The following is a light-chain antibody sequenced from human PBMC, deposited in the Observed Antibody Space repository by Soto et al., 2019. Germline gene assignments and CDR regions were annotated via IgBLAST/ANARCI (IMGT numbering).Light chain of an antibody. CDR1: QSVASN. V-gene: IGKV3-15*01. CDR3: QQYHNWPPQYT. J-gene: IGKJ2*01. Sequence: EIVMTQSPASLSVSPGDGATLSCSARQSVASNVAWYQQKPGQGPRLLIHGASTRAAGVPARFSGSGSATDFTLTISSLQSEDFAVYYCQQYHNWPPQYTFGQGTKLQLK. CDR2: GAS.